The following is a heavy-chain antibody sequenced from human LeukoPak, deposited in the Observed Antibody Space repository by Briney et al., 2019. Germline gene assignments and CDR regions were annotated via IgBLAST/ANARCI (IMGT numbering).Heavy chain of an antibody. CDR2: IYPGDSET. Sequence: GESLKISCKGSGYSFITYWIGWVRQMPGKGPEWMGIIYPGDSETTYSPSFQGQVIISADKSISTAYLQWTSLKASDTAMYYCARRVHRGGSYSSHSDYWGQGTLVTVSS. CDR1: GYSFITYW. V-gene: IGHV5-51*01. CDR3: ARRVHRGGSYSSHSDY. D-gene: IGHD1-26*01. J-gene: IGHJ4*02.